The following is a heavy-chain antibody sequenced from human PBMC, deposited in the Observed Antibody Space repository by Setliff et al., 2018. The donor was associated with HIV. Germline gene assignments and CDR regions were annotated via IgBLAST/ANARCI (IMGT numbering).Heavy chain of an antibody. D-gene: IGHD3-22*01. CDR3: ATVSGDYYDSSDRP. J-gene: IGHJ5*02. CDR2: VDPEDGET. CDR1: GYTFIGNY. V-gene: IGHV1-69-2*01. Sequence: GASVKVSCKASGYTFIGNYMHWVQQAPGKGLEWVGRVDPEDGETMYAEKFQGRVTITADTSTDTAYLELSSLRSEDTAVYYCATVSGDYYDSSDRPWGQGTLVTVSS.